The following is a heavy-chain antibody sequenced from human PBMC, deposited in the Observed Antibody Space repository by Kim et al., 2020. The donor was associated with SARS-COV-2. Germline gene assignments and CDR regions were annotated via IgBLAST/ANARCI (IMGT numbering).Heavy chain of an antibody. CDR3: AKQEGHPSDAYYIDV. Sequence: GGSLRLFCAASGFTFSDYAMTWVRQAPGKGLEWVSFISGGGDTIYYANSVKGRFTISRDNSKNMLFLQMSSLRAEDTALYYCAKQEGHPSDAYYIDVWGHGTTVTVSS. V-gene: IGHV3-23*01. CDR1: GFTFSDYA. D-gene: IGHD2-2*01. CDR2: ISGGGDTI. J-gene: IGHJ6*03.